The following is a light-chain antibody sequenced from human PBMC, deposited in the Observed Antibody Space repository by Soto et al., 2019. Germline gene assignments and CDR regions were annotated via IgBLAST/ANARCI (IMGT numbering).Light chain of an antibody. J-gene: IGKJ4*01. CDR2: DAS. V-gene: IGKV1-13*02. CDR1: QNINNY. CDR3: QQFKSYPLT. Sequence: IQMTQSPSSLSASVGDRVTITCQASQNINNYLNWYQQKPGKAPKFLIYDASTLESGVPSRFSGSGSGTDFTLTISSLQPEDFATYYCQQFKSYPLTFGGGTKVDIK.